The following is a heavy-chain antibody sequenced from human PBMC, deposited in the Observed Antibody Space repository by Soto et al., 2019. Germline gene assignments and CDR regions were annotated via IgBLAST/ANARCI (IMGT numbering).Heavy chain of an antibody. CDR3: AKSHTYYYDSSGYYLGY. V-gene: IGHV3-9*01. CDR1: GFTFDDYG. CDR2: ISWNSGII. Sequence: SLKISCAASGFTFDDYGMHWVRQAPGKGLEWVSGISWNSGIIGYADSVKGRFTISRDNAKNSVYLQMNSLRAEDTALYYCAKSHTYYYDSSGYYLGYWGQGTLVTVSS. D-gene: IGHD3-22*01. J-gene: IGHJ4*02.